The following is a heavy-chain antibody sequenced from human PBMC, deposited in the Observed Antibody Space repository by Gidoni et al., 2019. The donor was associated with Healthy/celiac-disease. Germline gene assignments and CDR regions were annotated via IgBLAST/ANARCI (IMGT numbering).Heavy chain of an antibody. J-gene: IGHJ5*02. D-gene: IGHD6-6*01. CDR1: GGSISSGGYY. Sequence: QVQLQESGPGLVKPSQTLSLTCTVSGGSISSGGYYWRWIRQHPGKGLEWIGYIYYSGSTYYNPSLKSRVTISVDTSKNQFSLKLSSVTAADTAVYYCASQPAGQLVSWFDPWGQGTLVTVSS. CDR3: ASQPAGQLVSWFDP. CDR2: IYYSGST. V-gene: IGHV4-31*03.